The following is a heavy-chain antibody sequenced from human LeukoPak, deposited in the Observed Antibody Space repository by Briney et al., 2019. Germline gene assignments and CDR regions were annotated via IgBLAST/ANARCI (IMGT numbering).Heavy chain of an antibody. CDR3: ARAYSSGWGYYYYYYGMDV. CDR1: GGSFSGYY. Sequence: PSETLSLTCAVYGGSFSGYYWSWIRQPPGKGLEWIGEINHSGSTNYNPSLKSRVTISVDTSKNQSSLKLSSVTAADTAVYYCARAYSSGWGYYYYYYGMDVWGQGTTVTVSS. V-gene: IGHV4-34*01. CDR2: INHSGST. D-gene: IGHD6-19*01. J-gene: IGHJ6*02.